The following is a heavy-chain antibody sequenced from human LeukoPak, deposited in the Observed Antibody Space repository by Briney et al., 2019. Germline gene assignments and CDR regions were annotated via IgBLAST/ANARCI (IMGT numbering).Heavy chain of an antibody. V-gene: IGHV3-74*01. CDR2: INTDGSRT. Sequence: GGSLRLSCAASGFTFNSYWIHWVRQAPGKGLVWVSRINTDGSRTNYADSVKGRFAISRDDAKNTVHLQMYSLGAEDSAVYYCVRGASLAYYMDVWGKGTTVTVSS. D-gene: IGHD3-16*02. CDR1: GFTFNSYW. CDR3: VRGASLAYYMDV. J-gene: IGHJ6*03.